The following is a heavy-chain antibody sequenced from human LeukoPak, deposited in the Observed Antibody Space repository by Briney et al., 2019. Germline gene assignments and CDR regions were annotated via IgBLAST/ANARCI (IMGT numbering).Heavy chain of an antibody. CDR1: GGSISSSNW. CDR2: IYHSGST. Sequence: PSETLSLTCVVSGGSISSSNWWSWVRQPPGQGLGWIGEIYHSGSTNYNPSLKSRVTISVDKSKNQFSLKMSSVTAADTAVYYCARDPRVDTTMVYYYYGMDVWGKGTTVTVSS. CDR3: ARDPRVDTTMVYYYYGMDV. V-gene: IGHV4-4*02. D-gene: IGHD5-18*01. J-gene: IGHJ6*04.